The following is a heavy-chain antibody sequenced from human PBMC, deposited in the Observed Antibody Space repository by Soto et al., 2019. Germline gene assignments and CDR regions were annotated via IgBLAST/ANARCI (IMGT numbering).Heavy chain of an antibody. CDR1: GGSFSGYY. CDR2: INHSGST. Sequence: QVQLQQWGAGLLKPSETLSLTCAVYGGSFSGYYWSWIRQPPGKGLEWIGEINHSGSTNYNPSLKRRVTISVDTSKNQFSLKLSSVTDADTSVYYCARAAYLYYYYYMDVWGKGTTVTVSS. V-gene: IGHV4-34*01. D-gene: IGHD3-16*01. CDR3: ARAAYLYYYYYMDV. J-gene: IGHJ6*03.